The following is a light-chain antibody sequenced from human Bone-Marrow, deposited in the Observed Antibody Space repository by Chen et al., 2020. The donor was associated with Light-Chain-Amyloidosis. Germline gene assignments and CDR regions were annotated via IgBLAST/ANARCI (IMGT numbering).Light chain of an antibody. Sequence: QSVLTQPPSVSGAPGQRVTISCSGSSSNIGADYDVHWFQQFPGTAPKLLIYSNNNRPSGVPDRFSGSKAGTSASLAITGIQAEDEADYFCQSYDSSLSGFVVFGGGTKLTVL. CDR2: SNN. CDR1: SSNIGADYD. CDR3: QSYDSSLSGFVV. J-gene: IGLJ2*01. V-gene: IGLV1-40*01.